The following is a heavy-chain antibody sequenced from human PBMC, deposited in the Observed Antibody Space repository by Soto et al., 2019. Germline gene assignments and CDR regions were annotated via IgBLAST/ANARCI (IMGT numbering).Heavy chain of an antibody. D-gene: IGHD6-6*01. Sequence: GGSLRVSCAGSGFTFSISSMHCVRQAPGKGLEWVSAISGSGGNTYYADSVKGRFTISRDNSKNTLYLQMNSLRAEDTAVYYCAKSITARPFDYWGQGA. J-gene: IGHJ4*02. CDR3: AKSITARPFDY. CDR1: GFTFSISS. CDR2: ISGSGGNT. V-gene: IGHV3-23*01.